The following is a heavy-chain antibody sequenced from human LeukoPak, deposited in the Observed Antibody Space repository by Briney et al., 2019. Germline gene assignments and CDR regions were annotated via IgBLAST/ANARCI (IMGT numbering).Heavy chain of an antibody. V-gene: IGHV3-21*01. CDR3: ARGSIAVAGTEDY. CDR2: ISSSSSYI. CDR1: GFTFSSYS. J-gene: IGHJ4*02. D-gene: IGHD6-19*01. Sequence: GGSLRRSCAASGFTFSSYSMNWVRQAPGKGLEWVSSISSSSSYIYYADSVKGRFTISRDNAKNSLYLQMNSLRAEDTAVYYCARGSIAVAGTEDYWGQGTLVTVSS.